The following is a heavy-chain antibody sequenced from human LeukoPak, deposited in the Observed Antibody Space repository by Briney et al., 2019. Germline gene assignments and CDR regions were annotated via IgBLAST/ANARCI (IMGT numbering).Heavy chain of an antibody. Sequence: SETLSLTCTVSGGSISSSSYYWGWIRQPPGKGLEWIGSIYYSGSTYYNPSLKSRVTISVDTSKNQFSLKLSSVTAADTAVYYCARDRKVIAVATNYYYGMDVWGQGTTVTVSS. CDR2: IYYSGST. J-gene: IGHJ6*02. V-gene: IGHV4-39*07. CDR1: GGSISSSSYY. D-gene: IGHD6-19*01. CDR3: ARDRKVIAVATNYYYGMDV.